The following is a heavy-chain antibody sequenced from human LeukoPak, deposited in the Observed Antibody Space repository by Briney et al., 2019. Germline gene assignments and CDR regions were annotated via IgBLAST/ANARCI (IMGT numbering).Heavy chain of an antibody. CDR2: IWYDGSNK. D-gene: IGHD1-26*01. J-gene: IGHJ1*01. V-gene: IGHV3-33*06. CDR3: AKDYSGSYQYFQH. CDR1: GFTFSNYG. Sequence: GGSLRLSCAASGFTFSNYGMHWVRQAPGKGLEWVALIWYDGSNKFYADSVKGRFTISRDNSRGTLYLQMSSLGAEDTAMYYCAKDYSGSYQYFQHWGQGTLVTVSA.